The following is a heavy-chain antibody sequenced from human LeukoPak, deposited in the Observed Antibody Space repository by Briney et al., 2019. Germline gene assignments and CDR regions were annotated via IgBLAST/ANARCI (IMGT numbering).Heavy chain of an antibody. D-gene: IGHD3-16*01. Sequence: SETLSLTCTVSGGSISSYYWSWIRQPPGKGLEWIGYIYYSGSTNYNPSLKSRVTISVDTSKNQFSLKLSSVTAADTAVYYCARGGYYFDYWGQGTLVTVSS. CDR3: ARGGYYFDY. V-gene: IGHV4-59*01. J-gene: IGHJ4*02. CDR1: GGSISSYY. CDR2: IYYSGST.